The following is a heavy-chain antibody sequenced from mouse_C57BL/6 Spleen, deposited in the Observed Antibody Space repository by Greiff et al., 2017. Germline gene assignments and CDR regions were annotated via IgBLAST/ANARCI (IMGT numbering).Heavy chain of an antibody. V-gene: IGHV5-17*01. Sequence: EVHLVESGGGLVKPGGSLKLSCAASGFTFSDYGMHWVRQAPEKGLEWVAYISSGSSTIYYADTVKGRFTISRDNAKNTLFLQMTSLRSEDTAMYYCARNYGSTGFAYWGQGTLVTVSA. D-gene: IGHD1-1*01. CDR3: ARNYGSTGFAY. CDR2: ISSGSSTI. J-gene: IGHJ3*01. CDR1: GFTFSDYG.